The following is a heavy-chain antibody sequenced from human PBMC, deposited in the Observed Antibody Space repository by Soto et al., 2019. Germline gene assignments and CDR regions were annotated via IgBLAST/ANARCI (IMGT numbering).Heavy chain of an antibody. D-gene: IGHD6-19*01. Sequence: XESLRLSCAASGFTFSSYSMNWVRQAPGKGLEWVSSISSSSSYIYYADSVKGRFTISRDNAKNSLYLQMNSLRAEDTAVYYCARDPLIAVAGNDFDYWGQGTLVTVPS. V-gene: IGHV3-21*01. CDR2: ISSSSSYI. CDR3: ARDPLIAVAGNDFDY. J-gene: IGHJ4*02. CDR1: GFTFSSYS.